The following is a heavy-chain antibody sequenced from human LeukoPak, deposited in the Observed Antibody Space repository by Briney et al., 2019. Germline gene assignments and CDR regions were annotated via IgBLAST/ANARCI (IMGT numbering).Heavy chain of an antibody. Sequence: PGGSLRRSCAAPGRTFSSYAMSRVRQAPGKGLECVSAISSSGVSTYYADSVKGRFTISRDNSKNTMYLQMNSLRAEDTAVYYCAKGTSESEGWLRIGLDYWGQGTLVTVSS. CDR2: ISSSGVST. CDR1: GRTFSSYA. V-gene: IGHV3-23*01. D-gene: IGHD5-12*01. CDR3: AKGTSESEGWLRIGLDY. J-gene: IGHJ4*02.